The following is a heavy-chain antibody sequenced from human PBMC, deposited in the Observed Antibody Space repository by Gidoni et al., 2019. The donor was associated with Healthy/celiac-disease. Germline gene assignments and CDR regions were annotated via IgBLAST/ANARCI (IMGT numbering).Heavy chain of an antibody. CDR3: ARGRGGSSSWNFDY. CDR2: IYHSAST. D-gene: IGHD6-6*01. Sequence: LDWIGDIYHSASTYYNPSLKSRLTITVDRYKNQFSLNLSSVTAADTAVYYCARGRGGSSSWNFDYWGQGTLVTVSS. J-gene: IGHJ4*02. V-gene: IGHV4-30-2*01.